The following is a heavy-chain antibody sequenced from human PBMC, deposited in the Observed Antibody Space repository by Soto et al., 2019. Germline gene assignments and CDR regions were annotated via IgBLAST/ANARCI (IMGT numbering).Heavy chain of an antibody. CDR1: GFTFSSYE. CDR2: ISSSGSTI. J-gene: IGHJ5*02. V-gene: IGHV3-48*03. CDR3: ARGRDYGDNNWFDP. Sequence: LRLSCAASGFTFSSYEMNWVRQAPGKGLEWVSYISSSGSTIYYADPVKGRFTISRDNAKNSLYLQMNSLRAEDTAVYYCARGRDYGDNNWFDPWGQGTLVTVSS. D-gene: IGHD4-17*01.